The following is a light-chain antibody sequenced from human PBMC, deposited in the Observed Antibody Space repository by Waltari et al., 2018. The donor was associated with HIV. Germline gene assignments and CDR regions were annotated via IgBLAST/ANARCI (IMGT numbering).Light chain of an antibody. J-gene: IGLJ2*01. V-gene: IGLV2-14*03. CDR1: SRDVGGYNY. CDR2: DVS. Sequence: QSALTQPASVSGSPGQSITISCTGTSRDVGGYNYVSWYQHHPGKAPKLMIYDVSNRRSGVSIRFSGSKSGNTASLTISGLQAEDEADYYCNSYTTSSTLHVVFGGGTKLTVL. CDR3: NSYTTSSTLHVV.